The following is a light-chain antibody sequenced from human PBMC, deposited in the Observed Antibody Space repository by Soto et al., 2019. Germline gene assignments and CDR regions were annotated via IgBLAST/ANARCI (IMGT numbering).Light chain of an antibody. CDR1: QSVSYY. CDR3: QHSGHYVNCPPLI. V-gene: IGKV3-20*01. J-gene: IGKJ4*01. Sequence: EIVLTQSPGTLSLSPGERATLSCRASQSVSYYLAWYQQKPGQAPRLLIYDASSRATGVPDSFSGSGSGTDFTIGIGRLEPEDFAVYFAQHSGHYVNCPPLIFGRRTKVEIK. CDR2: DAS.